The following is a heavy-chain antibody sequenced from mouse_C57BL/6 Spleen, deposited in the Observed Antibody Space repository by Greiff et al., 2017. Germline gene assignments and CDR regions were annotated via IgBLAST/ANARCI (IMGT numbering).Heavy chain of an antibody. CDR1: GYSFTGYY. Sequence: VQLQQSGPELVKPGASVKISCKASGYSFTGYYMNWVKQSPEKSLEWIGEINPSTGGTTYNQKFKAKATLTVDKSSSTAYMQLKSLTSEDSAVYYCARSTMARYAMDYWGQGTSVTVSS. CDR3: ARSTMARYAMDY. J-gene: IGHJ4*01. CDR2: INPSTGGT. D-gene: IGHD2-1*01. V-gene: IGHV1-42*01.